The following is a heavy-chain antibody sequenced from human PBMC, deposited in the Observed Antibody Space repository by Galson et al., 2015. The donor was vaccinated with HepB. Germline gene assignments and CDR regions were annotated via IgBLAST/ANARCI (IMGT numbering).Heavy chain of an antibody. CDR3: ARGTEYKWLRLSWFDP. J-gene: IGHJ5*02. CDR2: INPSGGST. CDR1: GYTFTSYY. V-gene: IGHV1-46*01. D-gene: IGHD5-12*01. Sequence: SVKVSCKASGYTFTSYYMDWVRQAPGQGLEWMGIINPSGGSTTYAQKFQGRVTMTRDTSTSTVYVELSSLRSEDTAVYYCARGTEYKWLRLSWFDPWGQGTLVTVSS.